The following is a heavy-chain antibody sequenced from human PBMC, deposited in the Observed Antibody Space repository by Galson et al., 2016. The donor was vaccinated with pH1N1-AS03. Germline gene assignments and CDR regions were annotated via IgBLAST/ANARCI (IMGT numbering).Heavy chain of an antibody. CDR1: GFNFDDYG. J-gene: IGHJ4*02. CDR2: IAKDGTTK. V-gene: IGHV3-30*03. D-gene: IGHD3-10*01. Sequence: SLRLSCAASGFNFDDYGMHWVRQAPGKGLEWGAVIAKDGTTKFDADFVKGRFTISRDNSRNTLYLEMSRLTPEDTAVYYCAREGTGIVRSYRGSLDSWGQGTLVTVTS. CDR3: AREGTGIVRSYRGSLDS.